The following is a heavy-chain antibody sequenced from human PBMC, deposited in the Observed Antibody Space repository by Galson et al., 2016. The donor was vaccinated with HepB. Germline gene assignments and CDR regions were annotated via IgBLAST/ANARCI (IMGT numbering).Heavy chain of an antibody. CDR1: GFSFSDYY. D-gene: IGHD2-15*01. J-gene: IGHJ2*01. Sequence: SLRLSCAASGFSFSDYYMSWVRQAPGKGLEWVSCISDRGAYTNYADSVKGRFTISRDNAKNSLYLQMNSLRAEDTAVYYCARDPDTLDFLDWYFDLWGRGTLVTVSS. V-gene: IGHV3-11*06. CDR2: ISDRGAYT. CDR3: ARDPDTLDFLDWYFDL.